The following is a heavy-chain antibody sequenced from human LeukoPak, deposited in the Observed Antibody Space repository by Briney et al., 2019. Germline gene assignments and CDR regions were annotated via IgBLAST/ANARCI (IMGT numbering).Heavy chain of an antibody. J-gene: IGHJ4*02. D-gene: IGHD6-25*01. V-gene: IGHV3-23*01. Sequence: GGSLRLSCAASGFTFSSFPMSWVRPAPGKGLQWVSGITGRGGNTYYAASVEGRFTISRDNSKNTLSLQMDSLRAEDTAIYYCARDRAAFDSWGQGTLVTVSS. CDR3: ARDRAAFDS. CDR2: ITGRGGNT. CDR1: GFTFSSFP.